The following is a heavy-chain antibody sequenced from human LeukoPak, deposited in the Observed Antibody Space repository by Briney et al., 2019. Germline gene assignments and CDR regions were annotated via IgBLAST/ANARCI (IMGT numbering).Heavy chain of an antibody. V-gene: IGHV3-48*03. CDR3: TRGRSYDGSYSDY. Sequence: GGSLRLSCAASGFTFRSFEMNWVRQAPGKGLQWVSYIDPSGDTMYYADSVQGRFIVSRGNAKNSLDLQMNSLRAEDTAVYYCTRGRSYDGSYSDYWGQGALVSVSS. D-gene: IGHD1-26*01. CDR1: GFTFRSFE. CDR2: IDPSGDTM. J-gene: IGHJ4*02.